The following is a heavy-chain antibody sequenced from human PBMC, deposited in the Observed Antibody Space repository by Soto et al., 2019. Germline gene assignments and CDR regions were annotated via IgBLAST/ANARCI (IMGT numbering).Heavy chain of an antibody. Sequence: PGGSLRLSCAASGFTFSSYGMHWVRQAPGKGLEWVAVVSYDGSNKYYADSVKGRFTISRYNSKNTLYLQMNSLRAEETAVYYCAKNGPSDIVVVPAAANYYYYGMDVWGQGTTVTVSS. V-gene: IGHV3-30*18. CDR3: AKNGPSDIVVVPAAANYYYYGMDV. CDR1: GFTFSSYG. J-gene: IGHJ6*02. D-gene: IGHD2-2*01. CDR2: VSYDGSNK.